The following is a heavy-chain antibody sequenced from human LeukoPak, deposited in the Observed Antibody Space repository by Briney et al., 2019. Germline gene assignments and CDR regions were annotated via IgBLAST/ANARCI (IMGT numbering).Heavy chain of an antibody. D-gene: IGHD5-12*01. CDR2: IRYDGSNK. CDR3: ARDSWGYSGYDFVGNFPFDY. V-gene: IGHV3-30*02. Sequence: GGSLRLSCAASGFTFSNYGMHWVRQAPGKGLEWVTFIRYDGSNKYYADSVKGRFTISRDNSKNTLYLQMNSLRAEDTAVYYCARDSWGYSGYDFVGNFPFDYWGQGTLVTVSS. CDR1: GFTFSNYG. J-gene: IGHJ4*02.